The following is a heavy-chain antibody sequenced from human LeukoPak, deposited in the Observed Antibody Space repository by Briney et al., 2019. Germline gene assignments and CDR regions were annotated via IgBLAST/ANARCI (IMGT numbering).Heavy chain of an antibody. CDR1: GFTFSTYA. CDR2: ISGSGGST. J-gene: IGHJ4*02. Sequence: GGSLRLSCAASGFTFSTYAMSWVRQAPGKGLEWVSVISGSGGSTYYADSVKGRFTISRDNSKNTLYLQMNSLRAEDTAVYYCAKVRFENYDILTGYYTREYYFDYWGQGTLVTVSS. D-gene: IGHD3-9*01. V-gene: IGHV3-23*01. CDR3: AKVRFENYDILTGYYTREYYFDY.